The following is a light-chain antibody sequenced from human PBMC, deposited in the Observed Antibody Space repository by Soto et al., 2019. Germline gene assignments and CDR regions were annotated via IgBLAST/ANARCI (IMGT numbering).Light chain of an antibody. J-gene: IGKJ1*01. Sequence: DIQMTQSPSTQSASAGDRVTITCRASQRISSWLAWYQQKPGKAPKLLIYKASSLESGVPSRFSGSGSGTEFTLTISSLQPDDFATYYCQQYDSYSRTFGQGTKVDI. CDR2: KAS. CDR3: QQYDSYSRT. CDR1: QRISSW. V-gene: IGKV1-5*03.